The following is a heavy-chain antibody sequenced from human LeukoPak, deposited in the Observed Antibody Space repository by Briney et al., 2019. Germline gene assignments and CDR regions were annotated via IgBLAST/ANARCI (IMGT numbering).Heavy chain of an antibody. J-gene: IGHJ4*02. D-gene: IGHD6-19*01. CDR2: ISGSGSNI. CDR1: GFTFSSYA. Sequence: GGSLRLSCAASGFTFSSYAMSWVRQAPGKGLEWISYISGSGSNIYYADSVRGRFTTSRDNAKNSLYLQMNSLRADDTAIYYCARGAATGWSNDYWGQGILVTVSS. CDR3: ARGAATGWSNDY. V-gene: IGHV3-48*03.